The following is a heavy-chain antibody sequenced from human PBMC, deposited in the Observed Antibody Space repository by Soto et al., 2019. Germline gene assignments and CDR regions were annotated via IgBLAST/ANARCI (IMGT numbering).Heavy chain of an antibody. D-gene: IGHD3-3*01. J-gene: IGHJ3*02. CDR1: ELNSVSHG. Sequence: GGFKRHSCAASELNSVSHGMRRVRQATGKGLEWVANIKQDGSEKYYVDSVKGRFTISRDNAKNSLYLQMNSLRAEDTAVYYCARVGDFWSGYSDAFDIWGQGTMVTVSS. V-gene: IGHV3-7*01. CDR2: IKQDGSEK. CDR3: ARVGDFWSGYSDAFDI.